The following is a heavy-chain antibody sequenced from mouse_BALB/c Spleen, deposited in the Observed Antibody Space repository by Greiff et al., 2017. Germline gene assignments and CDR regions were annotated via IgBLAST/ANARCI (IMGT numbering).Heavy chain of an antibody. CDR3: TIWGITGNY. CDR1: GYTFTSYY. V-gene: IGHV1S16*01. J-gene: IGHJ2*01. D-gene: IGHD2-4*01. CDR2: INPSNGGT. Sequence: QVQLQQSGAELVKPGASVKLSCKASGYTFTSYYMYWVKLRPGQGFEWIGEINPSNGGTNYNEKFKRKATLTVDKSSSTAYMQLSSLTSEDSAVYYCTIWGITGNYWGQGTTLTVSS.